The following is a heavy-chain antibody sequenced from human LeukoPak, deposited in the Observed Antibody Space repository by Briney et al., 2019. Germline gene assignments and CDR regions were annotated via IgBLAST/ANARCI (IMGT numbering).Heavy chain of an antibody. Sequence: GGSLRLSCAASGFTFSSYSMNWVRQAPGKGLEWVSSISSSSSYIYYADSVKGRFTISRDNAKNSLYLQMNSLRAEDTAVYYCARDPGYCSGGSCQYYYYYYMDVWGKGTTVTVSS. CDR1: GFTFSSYS. V-gene: IGHV3-21*01. CDR2: ISSSSSYI. D-gene: IGHD2-15*01. CDR3: ARDPGYCSGGSCQYYYYYYMDV. J-gene: IGHJ6*03.